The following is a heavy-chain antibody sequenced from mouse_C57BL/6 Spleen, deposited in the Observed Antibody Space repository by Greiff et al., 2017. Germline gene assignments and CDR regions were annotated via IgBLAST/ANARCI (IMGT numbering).Heavy chain of an antibody. V-gene: IGHV1-64*01. D-gene: IGHD2-4*01. CDR3: ASLDYGYAMGY. CDR2: IHPNSGST. CDR1: GYTFTSYW. J-gene: IGHJ4*01. Sequence: VKLQQPGAELVKPGASVKLSCKASGYTFTSYWMHWVKQRPGQGLEWIGMIHPNSGSTNYNEKFKSKATLTVDKSSSTAYMQLSSLTSEDSAVYYCASLDYGYAMGYWGQGTSVTVSS.